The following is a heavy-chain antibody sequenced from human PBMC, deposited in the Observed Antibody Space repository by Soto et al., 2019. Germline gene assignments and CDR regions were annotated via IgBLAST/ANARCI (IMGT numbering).Heavy chain of an antibody. CDR2: VDSSGST. Sequence: KTSETLSLTCTVFGGYISKYYWSWIRQPAGKGLEWIGRVDSSGSTHYDPSLKSRVTVSVDTSKNQFSLRVTSVTAADTAVYYCAREGGFYDSSGSGVYHYYGVDVWGQGTTVTVSS. CDR1: GGYISKYY. CDR3: AREGGFYDSSGSGVYHYYGVDV. V-gene: IGHV4-4*07. J-gene: IGHJ6*02. D-gene: IGHD3-22*01.